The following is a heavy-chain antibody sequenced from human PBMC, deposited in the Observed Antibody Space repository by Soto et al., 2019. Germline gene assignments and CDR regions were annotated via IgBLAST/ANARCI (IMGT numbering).Heavy chain of an antibody. V-gene: IGHV5-51*01. CDR1: AYSFTSYW. J-gene: IGHJ6*02. CDR2: IYPGDSDT. Sequence: PGESLKISCKGSAYSFTSYWIGWVRQMPGKGLEWMGIIYPGDSDTRYSPSFQGQVTISADKSISTAYLQWSSLKASDTAMYYCASIGYCSGGSCSSPYYYYGMDVWGQGTTVTVSS. CDR3: ASIGYCSGGSCSSPYYYYGMDV. D-gene: IGHD2-15*01.